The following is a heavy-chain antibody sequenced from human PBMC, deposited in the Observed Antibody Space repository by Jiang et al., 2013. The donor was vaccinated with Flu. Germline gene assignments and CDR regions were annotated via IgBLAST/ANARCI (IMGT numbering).Heavy chain of an antibody. J-gene: IGHJ6*02. CDR3: AKDLLERGYCSGGSCYGVGTNYYYGMDV. D-gene: IGHD2-15*01. V-gene: IGHV3-9*01. CDR1: GFTFDDYA. CDR2: ISWNSGSI. Sequence: LLESGGGLVQPGRSLRLSCAASGFTFDDYAMHWVRQAPGKGLEWVSGISWNSGSIGYADSVKGRFTISRDNAKNSLYLQMNSLRAEDTALYYCAKDLLERGYCSGGSCYGVGTNYYYGMDVWGQGTTVTVSS.